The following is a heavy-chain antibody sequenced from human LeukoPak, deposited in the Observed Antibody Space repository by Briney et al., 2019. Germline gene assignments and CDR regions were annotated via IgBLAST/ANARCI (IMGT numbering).Heavy chain of an antibody. CDR1: GFTFSSYA. J-gene: IGHJ4*02. CDR3: ASDRDIVVVVADPATFDY. V-gene: IGHV3-30*04. Sequence: GRSLRLSCAASGFTFSSYAMHWVRQAPGKGLEWVAVISYDGSNKHYADSVKGRFTISRDNSKNTLYLQMNSLRAEDTAVYYCASDRDIVVVVADPATFDYWGQGTLVTVSS. D-gene: IGHD2-15*01. CDR2: ISYDGSNK.